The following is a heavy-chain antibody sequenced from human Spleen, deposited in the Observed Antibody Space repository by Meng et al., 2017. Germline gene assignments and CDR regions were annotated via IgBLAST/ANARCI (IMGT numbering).Heavy chain of an antibody. J-gene: IGHJ2*01. CDR3: ARGNSGWYFDL. D-gene: IGHD2-21*01. Sequence: QVQLQESGPGLGKPSQTLSLTCTVSGGSISSGDYYWNWIRQPPGKGLEWVGYIYYTGSTYHNPSLKSRVIVSVDTSKNQFSLKLSSVTAADTAVYYCARGNSGWYFDLWGRGTLVTVSS. CDR2: IYYTGST. CDR1: GGSISSGDYY. V-gene: IGHV4-30-4*01.